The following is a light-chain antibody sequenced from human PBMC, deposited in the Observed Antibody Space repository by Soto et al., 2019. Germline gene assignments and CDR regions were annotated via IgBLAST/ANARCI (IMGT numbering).Light chain of an antibody. J-gene: IGKJ2*01. V-gene: IGKV3-20*01. CDR2: GAS. CDR3: QKYGRSPHT. Sequence: EIVLTQSPGTLSLSPGERATLSCRASQSVSSSYLAWYQHKPGQAPRLLIYGASSRATGIPDRFSGSGSGTDFTLTISRLEPEDFAVYYCQKYGRSPHTFGQGTKLEIK. CDR1: QSVSSSY.